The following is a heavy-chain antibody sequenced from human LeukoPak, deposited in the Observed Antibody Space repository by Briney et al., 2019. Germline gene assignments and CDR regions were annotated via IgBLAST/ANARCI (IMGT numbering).Heavy chain of an antibody. J-gene: IGHJ4*02. CDR3: ARGVYYYYDSSGYYYVALFDY. CDR1: GGSISSYY. CDR2: IYYSGST. Sequence: SETLSLTCTVSGGSISSYYWSWIRQPPGKGLEWMGYIYYSGSTNYNPSLKSRVTISVETSKNQFPLKLSSVTAADTAVYYCARGVYYYYDSSGYYYVALFDYWGRGTLVTVSS. D-gene: IGHD3-22*01. V-gene: IGHV4-59*01.